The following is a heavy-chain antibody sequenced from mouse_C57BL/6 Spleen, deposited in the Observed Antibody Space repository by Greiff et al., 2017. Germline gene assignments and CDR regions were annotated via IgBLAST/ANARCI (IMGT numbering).Heavy chain of an antibody. CDR2: INPGSGGT. CDR3: ARRGLNPDY. Sequence: VQLQQSGAELVRPGTSVKVSCKASGYAFTNYLIEWVKQRPGQGLEWIGVINPGSGGTNYNEKFKGKATLTADESSSTAYMQLSSLTSEDSAVYFCARRGLNPDYWGQGTTLTVSS. J-gene: IGHJ2*01. V-gene: IGHV1-54*01. CDR1: GYAFTNYL. D-gene: IGHD3-1*01.